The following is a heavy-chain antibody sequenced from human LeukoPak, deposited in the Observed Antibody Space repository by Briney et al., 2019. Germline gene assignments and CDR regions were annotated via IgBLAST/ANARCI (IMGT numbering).Heavy chain of an antibody. CDR3: ARGTTVTTGFDY. Sequence: GGSLRLSCAASGFTVSSNYMSWVRQAPGEGLEWVSVIYGGGSTYYADSVKGRFTISRDNSKNTLYLQMNSLRAEDTAVYYCARGTTVTTGFDYWGQGTLVTVSS. J-gene: IGHJ4*02. V-gene: IGHV3-53*01. D-gene: IGHD4-17*01. CDR1: GFTVSSNY. CDR2: IYGGGST.